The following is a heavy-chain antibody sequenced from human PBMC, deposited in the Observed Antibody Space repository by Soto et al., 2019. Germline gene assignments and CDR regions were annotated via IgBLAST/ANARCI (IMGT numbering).Heavy chain of an antibody. J-gene: IGHJ6*02. CDR3: ARGSLGGSYYYYYYYGMDV. CDR2: IIPIFGTA. V-gene: IGHV1-69*01. D-gene: IGHD1-26*01. Sequence: QAPGQGLEWMGGIIPIFGTANYAQKFQGRVTITADESTSTAYMELSSLRSEDTAVYYCARGSLGGSYYYYYYYGMDVWGQGTTVTVSS.